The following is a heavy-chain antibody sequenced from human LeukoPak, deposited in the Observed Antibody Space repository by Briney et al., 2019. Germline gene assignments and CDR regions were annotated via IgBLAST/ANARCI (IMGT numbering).Heavy chain of an antibody. V-gene: IGHV3-30-3*01. J-gene: IGHJ4*02. CDR2: ISYDGSNK. Sequence: GGSLRLSCAASGFTFSSYAMHWVRQAPGKGLEWVAVISYDGSNKYYADSVKGRFTISRDNSKNMLYLQMNSLRAEDTAVYYCARQSIVATIQDYWGQGTLVTVSS. D-gene: IGHD5-12*01. CDR3: ARQSIVATIQDY. CDR1: GFTFSSYA.